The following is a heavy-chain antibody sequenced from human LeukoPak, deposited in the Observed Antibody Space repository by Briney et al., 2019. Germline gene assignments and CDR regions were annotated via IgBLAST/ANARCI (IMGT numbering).Heavy chain of an antibody. CDR3: AKGSVATKYYYYGMDV. V-gene: IGHV3-23*01. J-gene: IGHJ6*02. Sequence: GGSLRLSCAASGFTFSSYAMSWVRQAPGKGLEWVSAISGSGGSTYYAGSVKGRFTISRDNSKNTLYLQMNSLRAEDTAVYYCAKGSVATKYYYYGMDVWGQGTTVTVSS. CDR1: GFTFSSYA. D-gene: IGHD5-12*01. CDR2: ISGSGGST.